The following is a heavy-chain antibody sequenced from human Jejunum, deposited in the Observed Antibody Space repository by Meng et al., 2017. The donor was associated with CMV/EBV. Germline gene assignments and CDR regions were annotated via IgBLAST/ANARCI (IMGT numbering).Heavy chain of an antibody. V-gene: IGHV1-46*01. CDR3: ARDPYGAGSSALDY. CDR2: INPNGGTT. J-gene: IGHJ4*02. D-gene: IGHD3-10*01. Sequence: SGYTFTNYYMRWVRQAPGHGLEWMGIINPNGGTTTYEKKFQGRVTMTRDTSTTTVYLDLSSLRSEDTAVYYCARDPYGAGSSALDYWGQGTLVTVSS. CDR1: GYTFTNYY.